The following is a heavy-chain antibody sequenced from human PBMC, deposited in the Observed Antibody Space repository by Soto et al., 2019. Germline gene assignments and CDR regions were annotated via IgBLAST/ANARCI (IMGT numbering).Heavy chain of an antibody. J-gene: IGHJ5*02. CDR1: GXSISSNTYY. Sequence: LSLTFTVSGXSISSNTYYWGWIRQPPGKGLEWVGSIYYSGNNYYNPSLKSRITISVDNSNNTLYLQMNSLRTEDTAVYHCATASTFDPWGQGTLVTVSS. CDR2: IYYSGNN. CDR3: ATASTFDP. V-gene: IGHV4-39*07.